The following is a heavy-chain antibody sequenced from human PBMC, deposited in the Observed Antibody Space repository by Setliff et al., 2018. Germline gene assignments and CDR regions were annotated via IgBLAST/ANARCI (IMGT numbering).Heavy chain of an antibody. CDR2: ISSSSAYI. D-gene: IGHD1-26*01. CDR1: GLIFTSYS. J-gene: IGHJ4*02. CDR3: ASANTTGYYYFDY. V-gene: IGHV3-21*01. Sequence: LRLSCAASGLIFTSYSMNWVRQAPGKGLEWVSSISSSSAYIYYADSVKGRFTISRANAKNSVYLQMNSLRAEDTAVYYCASANTTGYYYFDYWGQGTLVTVSS.